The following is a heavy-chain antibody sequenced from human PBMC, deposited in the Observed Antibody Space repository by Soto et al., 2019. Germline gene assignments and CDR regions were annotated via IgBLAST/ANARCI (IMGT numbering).Heavy chain of an antibody. CDR3: ARADLILATGRDAFDI. J-gene: IGHJ3*02. Sequence: GGSLRLSCAASGFTFSSYGMHWVRQAPGKGLEWVAVIWYDGSNKYYADSVKVRFTISGDISKNTLYLQMNSLRAEDTAGYYCARADLILATGRDAFDIWGQGTMVTVSS. D-gene: IGHD5-12*01. V-gene: IGHV3-33*01. CDR1: GFTFSSYG. CDR2: IWYDGSNK.